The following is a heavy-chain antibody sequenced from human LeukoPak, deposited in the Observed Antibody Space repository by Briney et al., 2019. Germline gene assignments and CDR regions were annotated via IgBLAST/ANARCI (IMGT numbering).Heavy chain of an antibody. Sequence: SETLSLTCTVSGGSISIYYWSWIRQPPGKGLEWIGYIYNSGSTIYNPSLRSRVTVSVDTSKNQFSLKLSSVTAADTAVYYCARHNYDFWSGYYPFDYWGQGTLVTVSS. CDR1: GGSISIYY. J-gene: IGHJ4*02. CDR3: ARHNYDFWSGYYPFDY. CDR2: IYNSGST. V-gene: IGHV4-59*01. D-gene: IGHD3-3*01.